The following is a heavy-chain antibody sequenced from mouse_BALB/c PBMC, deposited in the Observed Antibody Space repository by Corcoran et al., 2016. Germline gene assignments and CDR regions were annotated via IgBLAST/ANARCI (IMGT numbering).Heavy chain of an antibody. CDR2: INTYTGEP. V-gene: IGHV9-3-1*01. J-gene: IGHJ4*01. CDR1: GDTFTNYG. D-gene: IGHD4-1*01. Sequence: QIQLVQCGPQLKKPGETVKISCTASGDTFTNYGVTWVKQAPGKGLKLMGWINTYTGEPTYADDFKGRFAFSLEPAASTAYLQINNLKNEDTATDVCARWLGGRAMDYWGQGTSVTVSS. CDR3: ARWLGGRAMDY.